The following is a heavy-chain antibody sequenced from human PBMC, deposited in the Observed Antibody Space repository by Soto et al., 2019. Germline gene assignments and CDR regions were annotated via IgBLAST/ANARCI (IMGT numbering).Heavy chain of an antibody. CDR1: GFTFSSFG. D-gene: IGHD5-12*01. CDR3: AKGFRQWLRLDAFDI. V-gene: IGHV3-30*18. Sequence: PGGSLRLSCAASGFTFSSFGMHWVRQAPGKGLEWVAVISYDGSNKYYADSVKGRFTISRDNSKNTLYLQMNSLRAEDTAVYYCAKGFRQWLRLDAFDIWGQGTMVTVSS. J-gene: IGHJ3*02. CDR2: ISYDGSNK.